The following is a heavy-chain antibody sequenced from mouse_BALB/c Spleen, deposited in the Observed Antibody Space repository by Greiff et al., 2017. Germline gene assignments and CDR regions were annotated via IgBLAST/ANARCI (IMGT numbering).Heavy chain of an antibody. V-gene: IGHV6-6*01. CDR3: TSIPPGFDY. D-gene: IGHD5-1-1*01. CDR2: IRSKANNHAT. J-gene: IGHJ2*01. CDR1: GFTFSDAW. Sequence: EVKVEESGGGLVQPGGSMKLSCAASGFTFSDAWMDWVRQSPEKGLEWVAEIRSKANNHATYYSVYVKGRFTITRDDSKSSIYLQIISLITEDITIYYYTSIPPGFDYWGQGTTLTVSS.